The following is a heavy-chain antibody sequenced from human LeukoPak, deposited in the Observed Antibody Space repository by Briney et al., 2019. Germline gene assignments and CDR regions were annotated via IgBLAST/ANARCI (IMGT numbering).Heavy chain of an antibody. CDR1: GGTFSSYA. J-gene: IGHJ4*02. CDR2: INPSGGNT. CDR3: AREGSGSYIYFDY. V-gene: IGHV1-46*01. Sequence: GAAVKVSCKASGGTFSSYAISWVRQAPGQGLEWMGIINPSGGNTSYAQKFQGRVTMTRDMSTSTVYMELSSLRSEDTAVYYCAREGSGSYIYFDYWGQGTLVTVSS. D-gene: IGHD3-10*01.